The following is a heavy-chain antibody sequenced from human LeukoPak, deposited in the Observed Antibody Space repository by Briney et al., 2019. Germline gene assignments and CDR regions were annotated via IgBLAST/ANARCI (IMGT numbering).Heavy chain of an antibody. CDR1: GGTFCSYA. V-gene: IGHV1-69*05. D-gene: IGHD3-22*01. CDR3: ARERYYDSSGYSPDAFDI. Sequence: GSSVKVSCKASGGTFCSYAISWVRQAPGQGLEWMGRIIPIFGTANYAQKFQGRVTITTDESTSTAYMELSSLRSEDTAVYYCARERYYDSSGYSPDAFDIWGQGTMVTVSS. J-gene: IGHJ3*02. CDR2: IIPIFGTA.